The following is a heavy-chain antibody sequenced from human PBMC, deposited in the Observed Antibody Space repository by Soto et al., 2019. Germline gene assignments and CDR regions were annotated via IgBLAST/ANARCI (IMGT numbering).Heavy chain of an antibody. CDR1: GYSISSDCY. Sequence: SETLSLTCTVSGYSISSDCYWAWIRQPPGKGSEWIASIYHGGTTFHNPSLKSRITISVDTSNNQFSLKLTSVTAADTAVYYCARVHVMVVAGSTFDYWGHGTLVTVSS. D-gene: IGHD6-19*01. CDR3: ARVHVMVVAGSTFDY. CDR2: IYHGGTT. J-gene: IGHJ4*01. V-gene: IGHV4-38-2*02.